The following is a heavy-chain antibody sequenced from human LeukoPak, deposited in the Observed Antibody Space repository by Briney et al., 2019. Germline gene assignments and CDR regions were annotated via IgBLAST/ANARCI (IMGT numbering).Heavy chain of an antibody. CDR3: ASLRDFFASGSYYKGGYFDH. Sequence: GGTLRLSCVASGFTFSDHYMGWVRQAPGKGLEKSSYITGRGNSINYADSVKGRFTISRDNAEDSLYLQMNNLRADDTAVYYCASLRDFFASGSYYKGGYFDHWGQGTLVTVSS. J-gene: IGHJ4*02. CDR2: ITGRGNSI. CDR1: GFTFSDHY. D-gene: IGHD3-10*01. V-gene: IGHV3-11*01.